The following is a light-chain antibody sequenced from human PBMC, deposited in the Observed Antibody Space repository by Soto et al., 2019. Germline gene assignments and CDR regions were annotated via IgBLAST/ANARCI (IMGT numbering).Light chain of an antibody. Sequence: EIVLTQSPGTLSLSPGDRATLFCRASQSASSSYLAWYQQKTGQAPRLLIYGASSRATGIPDRFSGSGSGTDFTLTISRLEPEDFAVFYCQHYDSSPITFGQGTRLEI. J-gene: IGKJ5*01. V-gene: IGKV3-20*01. CDR2: GAS. CDR1: QSASSSY. CDR3: QHYDSSPIT.